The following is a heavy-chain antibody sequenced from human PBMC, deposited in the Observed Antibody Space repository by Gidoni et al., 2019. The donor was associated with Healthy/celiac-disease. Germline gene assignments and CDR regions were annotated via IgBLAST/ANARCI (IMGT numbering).Heavy chain of an antibody. D-gene: IGHD3-10*01. V-gene: IGHV4-30-4*01. J-gene: IGHJ4*02. CDR2: IYYSGST. CDR3: ARVDYYGSGSYYSVDY. CDR1: GGSISSGDYY. Sequence: QVQLQESGPGLVKPSQTLSLTCTVSGGSISSGDYYWSWIRQPPGKGLEWIGYIYYSGSTCYNPSLKSRVTISVDTSKNQFSLKLSSVTAADTAVYYCARVDYYGSGSYYSVDYWGQGTLVTVSS.